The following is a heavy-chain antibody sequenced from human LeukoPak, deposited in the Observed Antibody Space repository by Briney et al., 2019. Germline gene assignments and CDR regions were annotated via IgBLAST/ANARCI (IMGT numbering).Heavy chain of an antibody. CDR3: ARGICYYGSGTFDY. J-gene: IGHJ4*02. CDR2: IYYSGTT. D-gene: IGHD3-10*01. V-gene: IGHV4-59*12. CDR1: GDSITSYY. Sequence: PSETLSLTCTVSGDSITSYYWSWIRQPPGKGLEWIGYIYYSGTTNYNPSLKSRVTISVDTSKNQFSLKLSSVTAADTAVYYCARGICYYGSGTFDYWGQGTLVTVSS.